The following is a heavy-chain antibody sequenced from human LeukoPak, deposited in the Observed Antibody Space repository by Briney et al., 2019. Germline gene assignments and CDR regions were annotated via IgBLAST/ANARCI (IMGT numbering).Heavy chain of an antibody. CDR3: ARDYSGSYFDRSNYFDY. CDR1: GGSISTGDYY. V-gene: IGHV4-30-4*01. CDR2: IYYSGST. J-gene: IGHJ4*02. Sequence: SQTLSLTCTVSGGSISTGDYYWNWIRQPPGKGLEWIGSIYYSGSTYYNPSLKSRVTISVDTSKNQFSLKLSSVTAADTAVYYCARDYSGSYFDRSNYFDYWGQGTLVTVSS. D-gene: IGHD1-26*01.